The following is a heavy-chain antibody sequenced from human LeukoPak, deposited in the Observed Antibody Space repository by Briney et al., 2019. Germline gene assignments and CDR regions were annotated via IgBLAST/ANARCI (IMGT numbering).Heavy chain of an antibody. CDR1: GYTFTGYY. CDR3: ARDHGITIFGVVSPSYMDV. D-gene: IGHD3-3*01. Sequence: ASVKVSCKASGYTFTGYYMHWVRQAPGQGLEWMGWINPNSGGTNYAQKFQGRVTMTRDTSISTAYMELSRLRSDDTAVYYCARDHGITIFGVVSPSYMDVWGKGTTVTVSS. CDR2: INPNSGGT. V-gene: IGHV1-2*02. J-gene: IGHJ6*03.